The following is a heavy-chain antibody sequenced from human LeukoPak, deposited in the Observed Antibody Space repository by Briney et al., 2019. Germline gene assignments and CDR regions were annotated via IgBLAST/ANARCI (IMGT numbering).Heavy chain of an antibody. Sequence: GGSLRLSCAASGFTFSTCAMHWVRQAPGKGLEWVAYIRYDGNNKNYADSVKGRFTISRDNSKDMLYLQMSSLRHEDTAIYYCTKGDDYGSNTRLPKFNWFDPGGQGTLVTVSS. CDR2: IRYDGNNK. J-gene: IGHJ5*02. V-gene: IGHV3-30*02. CDR3: TKGDDYGSNTRLPKFNWFDP. D-gene: IGHD4/OR15-4a*01. CDR1: GFTFSTCA.